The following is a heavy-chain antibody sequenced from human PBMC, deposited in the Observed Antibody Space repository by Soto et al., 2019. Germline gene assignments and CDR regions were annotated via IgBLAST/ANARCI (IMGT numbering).Heavy chain of an antibody. J-gene: IGHJ3*02. V-gene: IGHV3-21*01. CDR3: ARDDGLSSTNVKAFDI. CDR2: ISTTSTYT. D-gene: IGHD2-2*01. CDR1: GFTFSRYY. Sequence: ELQLVESGGGLVEPGESLRLSCAASGFTFSRYYMNWVRQAPGKGQEWVSSISTTSTYTHYADSLKGRFTISRDNAKKLLYLQMDSLRAEDTAVYYCARDDGLSSTNVKAFDIWGQGTKVTVSS.